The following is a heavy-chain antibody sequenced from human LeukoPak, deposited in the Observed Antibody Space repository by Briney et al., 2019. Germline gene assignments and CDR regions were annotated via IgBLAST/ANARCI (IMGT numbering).Heavy chain of an antibody. CDR3: AKDGRVAAAAYYFDY. Sequence: PGGSLRLSCAASGFTFSSHGMHWVRQAPGKGLEWVAVIANDGRDKKYADSVKGRFTISRGNSKSTLYLEMNSLRVEDTAVYYCAKDGRVAAAAYYFDYWGQGTLATVSS. J-gene: IGHJ4*02. D-gene: IGHD6-13*01. V-gene: IGHV3-30*18. CDR1: GFTFSSHG. CDR2: IANDGRDK.